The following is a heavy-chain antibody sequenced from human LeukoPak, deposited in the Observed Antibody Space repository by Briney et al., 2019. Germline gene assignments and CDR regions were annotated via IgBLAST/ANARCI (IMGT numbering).Heavy chain of an antibody. J-gene: IGHJ4*02. Sequence: QTGGSLRLSCAASGFTFSTYGMHWVRQAPGKRLEWLAYISDAGNTLYYADSVKGRFAISRDNAKNSLSLQMNSLSVDDTAVYYCGRGGRWVPEAPITYFFDSWGPGSPVTVAS. CDR1: GFTFSTYG. V-gene: IGHV3-48*04. CDR2: ISDAGNTL. CDR3: GRGGRWVPEAPITYFFDS. D-gene: IGHD4-23*01.